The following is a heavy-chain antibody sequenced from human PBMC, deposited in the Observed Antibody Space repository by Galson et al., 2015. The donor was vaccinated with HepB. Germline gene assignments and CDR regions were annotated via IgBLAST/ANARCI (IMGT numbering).Heavy chain of an antibody. Sequence: SVKVSCKASGYTFTSYYMHWVRQAPGQGLEWMGIINPSGGSTSYAQKFQGRVTMTRDTSTSTVYMELSSLRSEDTAVYYCARDLSYGSGGPYYYYYGMDVWGQGTTVTVSS. D-gene: IGHD3-10*01. CDR2: INPSGGST. CDR1: GYTFTSYY. V-gene: IGHV1-46*01. CDR3: ARDLSYGSGGPYYYYYGMDV. J-gene: IGHJ6*02.